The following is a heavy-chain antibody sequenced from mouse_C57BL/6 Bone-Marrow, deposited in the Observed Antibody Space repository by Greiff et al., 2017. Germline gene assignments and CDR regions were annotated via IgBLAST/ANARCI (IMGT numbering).Heavy chain of an antibody. CDR3: AREALRCGYYFDY. J-gene: IGHJ2*01. CDR2: IHPNSGST. CDR1: GYTFTSYW. Sequence: LQQPGAELVKPGASVKLSCKASGYTFTSYWMHWVKQRPGQGLEWIGMIHPNSGSTNYNEKFKSKATLTVDKSSSTAYMQLSSLTSEDSAVYYCAREALRCGYYFDYWGQGTTLTVSS. D-gene: IGHD1-1*01. V-gene: IGHV1-64*01.